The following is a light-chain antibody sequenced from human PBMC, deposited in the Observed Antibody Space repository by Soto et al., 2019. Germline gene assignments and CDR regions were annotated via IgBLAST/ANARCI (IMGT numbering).Light chain of an antibody. J-gene: IGLJ1*01. CDR1: SSDVGTYNY. Sequence: LTQPASVSGSPGQSITISCTGTSSDVGTYNYVSWYQHHPGKAPKLIIYEVSNRPSGVSNRFSGSKPGSTASLTISGLQAEDEADYFCCSSAPESTYVFGTGTKVTVL. V-gene: IGLV2-14*01. CDR2: EVS. CDR3: CSSAPESTYV.